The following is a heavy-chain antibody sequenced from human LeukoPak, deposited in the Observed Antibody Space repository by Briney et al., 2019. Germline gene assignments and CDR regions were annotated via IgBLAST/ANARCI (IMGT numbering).Heavy chain of an antibody. CDR3: ARGVGATRRTFDY. CDR1: GGSVSSGSYY. D-gene: IGHD1-26*01. J-gene: IGHJ4*02. Sequence: SETLSLTCTVSGGSVSSGSYYWSWIRQPPGKGLEWIGYIYYSGSTNYNPSLKSRVTISVDTSKNQFSLKLSSVTAADTAVYYCARGVGATRRTFDYWGQGTLVTVSS. CDR2: IYYSGST. V-gene: IGHV4-61*01.